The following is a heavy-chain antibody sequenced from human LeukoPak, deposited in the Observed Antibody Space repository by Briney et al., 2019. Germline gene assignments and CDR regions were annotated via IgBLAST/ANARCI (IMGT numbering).Heavy chain of an antibody. CDR2: IYISGSGST. D-gene: IGHD6-13*01. CDR1: GGSISSYY. V-gene: IGHV4-4*07. CDR3: AREYSSSWYVTRENWFDP. Sequence: SETLSLTYTVSGGSISSYYWSWIRQPAGKGLEWIGRIYISGSGSTNYNPSLKSRVTISVDTSKNQFSLKLSSVTAADTAVYCCAREYSSSWYVTRENWFDPWGQGTLVTVSS. J-gene: IGHJ5*02.